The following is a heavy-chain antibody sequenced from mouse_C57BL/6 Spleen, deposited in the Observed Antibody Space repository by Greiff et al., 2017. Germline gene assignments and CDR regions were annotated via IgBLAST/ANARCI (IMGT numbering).Heavy chain of an antibody. D-gene: IGHD2-3*01. CDR2: IDPSDSYT. Sequence: VQLQQPGAELVRPGTSVKLSCKASGYTFTSYWMHWVKQRPGQGLEWIGVIDPSDSYTNYNQKFKGKATLTVDTSSSTAYMQLSSLTSEDSAVYYGAGGGSYRYWYCDVWGTGTTVTVSS. CDR3: AGGGSYRYWYCDV. V-gene: IGHV1-59*01. CDR1: GYTFTSYW. J-gene: IGHJ1*03.